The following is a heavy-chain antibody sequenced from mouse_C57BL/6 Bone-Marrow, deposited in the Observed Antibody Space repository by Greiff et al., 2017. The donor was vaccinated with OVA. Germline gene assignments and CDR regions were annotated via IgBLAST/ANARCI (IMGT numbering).Heavy chain of an antibody. CDR2: IDPSDSYP. CDR3: ARERYYDSLDY. Sequence: QVQLQQPGAELVMPGASVKLSCKASGYTFTSYWMHWVKQRPGQGLEWIGEIDPSDSYPNYNQKFKGKSTLTVDKSSSTAYMQLSSLTSEDSAVYYCARERYYDSLDYWGQGTTLTVSS. V-gene: IGHV1-69*01. CDR1: GYTFTSYW. J-gene: IGHJ2*01. D-gene: IGHD1-1*02.